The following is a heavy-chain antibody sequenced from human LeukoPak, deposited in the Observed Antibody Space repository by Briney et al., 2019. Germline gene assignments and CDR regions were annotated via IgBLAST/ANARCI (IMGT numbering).Heavy chain of an antibody. J-gene: IGHJ3*02. V-gene: IGHV3-21*01. CDR2: ISSSSSYI. CDR1: GFTFSSYG. Sequence: AGGTLRPACAASGFTFSSYGMSWVRQAPGKGLEWVSSISSSSSYIYYADSVKGRFTISRDNAKNSLYLQMNSLRAEDTAVYYCARELRYFDWSAFDIWGQGTMVTVSS. D-gene: IGHD3-9*01. CDR3: ARELRYFDWSAFDI.